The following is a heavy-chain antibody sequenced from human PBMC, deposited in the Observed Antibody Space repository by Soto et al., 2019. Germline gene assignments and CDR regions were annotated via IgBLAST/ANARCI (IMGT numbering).Heavy chain of an antibody. CDR1: GFTFSSYG. V-gene: IGHV3-30*18. CDR3: AKAGIDSSGYYARVWFLDY. Sequence: GSLRLSCAASGFTFSSYGMHWVRQAPGKGLEWVAVISYDGSNKYYADSVKGRFTISRDNSKNTLYLQMNSLRAEDTAVYYCAKAGIDSSGYYARVWFLDYWGQGTLVTVSS. J-gene: IGHJ4*02. CDR2: ISYDGSNK. D-gene: IGHD3-22*01.